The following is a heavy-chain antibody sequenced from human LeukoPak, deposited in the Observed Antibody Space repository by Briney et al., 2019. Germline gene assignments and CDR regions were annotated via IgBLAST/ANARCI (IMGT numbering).Heavy chain of an antibody. J-gene: IGHJ4*02. V-gene: IGHV3-23*01. Sequence: PSGTLSLTCAVSGGSISSSNWWSWVRQAPGKGLEWVSAINGSGGNTYYAESVKGRFTISRDNSKNTLYLQMDSLRAEDTAIYYCVKEKRLMVYAEFDYWGEGTLVTVSS. CDR3: VKEKRLMVYAEFDY. CDR2: INGSGGNT. CDR1: GGSISSSN. D-gene: IGHD2-8*01.